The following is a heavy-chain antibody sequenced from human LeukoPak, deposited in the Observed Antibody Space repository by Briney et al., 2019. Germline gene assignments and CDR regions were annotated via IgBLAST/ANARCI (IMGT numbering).Heavy chain of an antibody. D-gene: IGHD6-6*01. CDR1: GFTFSTYE. CDR3: ARGLGYSSSSGPLGY. V-gene: IGHV3-48*03. CDR2: ISSSETTI. Sequence: PGGSLRLSCAASGFTFSTYEMHWVRQAPGKGLEWVSYISSSETTIYYADSVKGRFTISRDNAKNSLYLQMNSLRAEDTAVYYCARGLGYSSSSGPLGYWGQGTLVTVSS. J-gene: IGHJ4*02.